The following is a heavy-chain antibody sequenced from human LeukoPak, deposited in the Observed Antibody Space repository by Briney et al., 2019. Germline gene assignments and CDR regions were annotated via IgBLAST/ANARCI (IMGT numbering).Heavy chain of an antibody. V-gene: IGHV4-39*01. CDR2: IYHSGST. CDR1: DASIRSINHY. CDR3: ARHPRYDSSSNHSPYYFDH. J-gene: IGHJ4*02. Sequence: SETLSLACTVSDASIRSINHYWGWIRQPPGRGLEWIGSIYHSGSTYYNPSLKSRVSISVDTSKNQFSLKLSSVSAADTAAYFCARHPRYDSSSNHSPYYFDHWGQGTLVTVSS. D-gene: IGHD3-22*01.